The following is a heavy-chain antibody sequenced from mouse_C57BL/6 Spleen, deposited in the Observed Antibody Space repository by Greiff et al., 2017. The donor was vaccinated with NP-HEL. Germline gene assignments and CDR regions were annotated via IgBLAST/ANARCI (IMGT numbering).Heavy chain of an antibody. CDR2: ISSGSSTI. Sequence: EVQRVESGGGLVKPGGSLKLSCAASGFTFSDYGMHWVRQAPEKGLEWVAYISSGSSTIYYADTVKGRFTISRDNAKNTLFLQMTSLRSEDTAMYYCARPVPYWYFDVWGTGTTVTVSS. J-gene: IGHJ1*03. D-gene: IGHD5-1*01. V-gene: IGHV5-17*01. CDR1: GFTFSDYG. CDR3: ARPVPYWYFDV.